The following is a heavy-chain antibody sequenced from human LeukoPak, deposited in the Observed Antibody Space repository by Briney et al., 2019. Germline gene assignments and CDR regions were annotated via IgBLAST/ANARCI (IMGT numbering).Heavy chain of an antibody. CDR2: FDPEDGET. CDR1: GYTLTELS. CDR3: ATAIAVGATSAFDI. Sequence: RASVKVSCKVSGYTLTELSMHWVRQAPGKGLEWMGGFDPEDGETIYAQKFQGRVTMTEDTSTDTAYMELSSLRSEDTAVYYCATAIAVGATSAFDIWGQGTMVTVSS. V-gene: IGHV1-24*01. J-gene: IGHJ3*02. D-gene: IGHD1-26*01.